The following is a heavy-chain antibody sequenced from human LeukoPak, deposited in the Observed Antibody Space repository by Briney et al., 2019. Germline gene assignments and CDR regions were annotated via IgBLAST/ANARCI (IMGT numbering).Heavy chain of an antibody. J-gene: IGHJ4*02. V-gene: IGHV3-23*01. CDR3: AKGHGYSSSFDY. Sequence: GGSLRLSCAASGFTFSSYAMSWVRQAPGEGLEWVSAISGSGGSTYYADSVKGRFTISRDNSKNTLYLQMNSLRAEDTAVYYCAKGHGYSSSFDYWGQGTLVTVSS. CDR1: GFTFSSYA. CDR2: ISGSGGST. D-gene: IGHD6-13*01.